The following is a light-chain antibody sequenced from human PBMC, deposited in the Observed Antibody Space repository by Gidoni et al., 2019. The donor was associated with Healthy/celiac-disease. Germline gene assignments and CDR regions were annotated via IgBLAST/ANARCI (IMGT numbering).Light chain of an antibody. CDR1: ALPKQY. J-gene: IGLJ1*01. Sequence: SYELTQPPSVPVSPGQTARITCSGDALPKQYAYWYQQKPGQAPVLVISKDSERPSGIPERFSGSSSGTTVTLTISGVQAEDEADYYCQSADSSGTYYVFGTGTKVTVL. V-gene: IGLV3-25*02. CDR2: KDS. CDR3: QSADSSGTYYV.